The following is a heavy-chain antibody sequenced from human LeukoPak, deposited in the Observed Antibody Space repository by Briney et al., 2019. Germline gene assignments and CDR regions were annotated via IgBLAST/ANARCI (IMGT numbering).Heavy chain of an antibody. V-gene: IGHV4-39*01. D-gene: IGHD2-15*01. Sequence: PSETLSLTCTVSGRSLSSSSYYWGWLRQPPGKGLEWIGSIYYSGSTYYHPSLKSRVTISVDTSKNQFSLKLSSVTAADTAVYYCARSICSGGSCYPVRTPPTWFDPWGQGTLVTVSS. CDR3: ARSICSGGSCYPVRTPPTWFDP. CDR1: GRSLSSSSYY. J-gene: IGHJ5*02. CDR2: IYYSGST.